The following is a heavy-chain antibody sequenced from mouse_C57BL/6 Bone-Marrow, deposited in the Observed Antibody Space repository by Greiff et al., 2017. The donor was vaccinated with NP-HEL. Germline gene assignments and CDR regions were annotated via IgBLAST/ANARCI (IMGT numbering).Heavy chain of an antibody. D-gene: IGHD4-1*01. V-gene: IGHV1-26*01. CDR1: GYTFTDYY. CDR2: INPNNGGT. Sequence: EVQLQQSGPELVKPGASVKISCKASGYTFTDYYMNWVKQSHGKSLEWIGDINPNNGGTSYNQKFKGKATLTVDKSSSTAYMELRSLTYEDSAVYYCATGTFAYWGQGTLVTVSA. CDR3: ATGTFAY. J-gene: IGHJ3*01.